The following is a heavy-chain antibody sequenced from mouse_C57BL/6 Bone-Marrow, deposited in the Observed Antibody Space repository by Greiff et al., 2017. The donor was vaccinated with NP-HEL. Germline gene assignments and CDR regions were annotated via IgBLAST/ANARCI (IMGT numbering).Heavy chain of an antibody. CDR3: ARGSSNYVGFAY. CDR1: GYTFTSYG. V-gene: IGHV1-81*01. J-gene: IGHJ3*01. Sequence: QVQLQRSGAELARPGASVKLSCKASGYTFTSYGISWVKQRTGQGLEWIGEIYPRSGNTYYNEKFKGKATLTADKSSSTAYMELRSLTSEDSAVYFCARGSSNYVGFAYWGQGTLVTVSA. D-gene: IGHD2-5*01. CDR2: IYPRSGNT.